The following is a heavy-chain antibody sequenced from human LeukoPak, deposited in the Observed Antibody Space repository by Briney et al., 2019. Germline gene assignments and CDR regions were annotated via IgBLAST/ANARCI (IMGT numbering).Heavy chain of an antibody. V-gene: IGHV1-69*13. D-gene: IGHD6-13*01. CDR1: GGTFSSYA. Sequence: ASVKVSCTASGGTFSSYAISWVRQAPGQGLEWMGGIIPIFGTANYAQKFQGRVTITADESTSTAYMELSSLRSEDTAVYYCARNRVGAAAGNWFDPWGQGTLVTVSS. CDR2: IIPIFGTA. CDR3: ARNRVGAAAGNWFDP. J-gene: IGHJ5*02.